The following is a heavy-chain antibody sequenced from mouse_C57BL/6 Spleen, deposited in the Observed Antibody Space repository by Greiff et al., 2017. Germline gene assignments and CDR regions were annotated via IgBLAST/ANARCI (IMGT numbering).Heavy chain of an antibody. CDR1: GFTFSDAW. D-gene: IGHD1-1*01. J-gene: IGHJ3*01. V-gene: IGHV6-6*01. Sequence: EVQLQESGGGLVQPGGSMKLSCAASGFTFSDAWMDWVRQSPEKGLEWVAEIRNKANNHATYYAESVKGRFTISRDDSKSSVYLQMNSLRAEDTGIYYCTKSPYYYGSSWRFAYWGQGTLVTVSA. CDR2: IRNKANNHAT. CDR3: TKSPYYYGSSWRFAY.